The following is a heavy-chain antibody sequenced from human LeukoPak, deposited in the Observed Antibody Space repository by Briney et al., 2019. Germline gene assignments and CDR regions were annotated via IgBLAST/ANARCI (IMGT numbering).Heavy chain of an antibody. Sequence: GGSLRLSCAASGLTFSAYWMRWVRQAPGKGLEWVASIKEDGSEKYYVDSVKGRFTISRDNAKNSLYLQMNSLRAEDTAVYYCARLTLSANDWCYDYWGQGTLVTVSS. CDR1: GLTFSAYW. D-gene: IGHD5-12*01. J-gene: IGHJ4*02. V-gene: IGHV3-7*01. CDR2: IKEDGSEK. CDR3: ARLTLSANDWCYDY.